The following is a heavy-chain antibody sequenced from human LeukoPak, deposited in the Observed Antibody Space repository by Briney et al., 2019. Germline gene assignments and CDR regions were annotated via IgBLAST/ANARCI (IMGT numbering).Heavy chain of an antibody. CDR3: ARQGRVITFGGVIVTTTYY. CDR2: IYYSGST. J-gene: IGHJ4*02. Sequence: SETLSLTCTVSGGSISSSSYYWGWIRQPPGKGLEWIGSIYYSGSTYYNPSLKSRVTISVDTSKNQFSLKLSSVTAADTAVYYCARQGRVITFGGVIVTTTYYWGQGTLVTVSP. D-gene: IGHD3-16*02. V-gene: IGHV4-39*01. CDR1: GGSISSSSYY.